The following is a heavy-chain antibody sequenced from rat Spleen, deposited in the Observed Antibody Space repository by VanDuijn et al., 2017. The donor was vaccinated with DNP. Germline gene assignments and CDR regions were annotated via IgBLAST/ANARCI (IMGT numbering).Heavy chain of an antibody. D-gene: IGHD1-6*01. J-gene: IGHJ2*01. CDR2: MSSGGKT. CDR1: GFSLTSYT. Sequence: QVQLKESGPGLAQPSQTLSLTCTVSGFSLTSYTVNWVRQPPGKGLEWIAAMSSGGKTYYNSDLKSRLRISRDTSKSKVFLKMNSLQTEDTATYFCTRVGNYGFGQYYFDSWGQGVMVTVSS. V-gene: IGHV2-6*01. CDR3: TRVGNYGFGQYYFDS.